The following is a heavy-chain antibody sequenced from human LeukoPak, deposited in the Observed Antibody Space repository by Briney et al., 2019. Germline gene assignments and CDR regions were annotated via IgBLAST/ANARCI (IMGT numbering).Heavy chain of an antibody. CDR3: ARERTMRYFDL. CDR2: INHSGST. D-gene: IGHD3-22*01. J-gene: IGHJ2*01. V-gene: IGHV4-34*01. CDR1: GGSFSGYY. Sequence: PSETLSLTCAVYGGSFSGYYWSWIRQPPGKGLEWIGEINHSGSTNYNPSLKSRVTISVDTSKNQFSLKLSSVTAADTAVYYCARERTMRYFDLWGRGTPVTVSS.